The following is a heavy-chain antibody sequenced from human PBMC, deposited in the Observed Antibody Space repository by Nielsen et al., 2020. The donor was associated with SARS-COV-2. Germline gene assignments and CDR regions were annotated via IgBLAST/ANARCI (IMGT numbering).Heavy chain of an antibody. CDR2: IGSSDNYI. V-gene: IGHV3-21*01. CDR1: GFTFSSYS. J-gene: IGHJ6*02. D-gene: IGHD6-19*01. CDR3: ARGYSSGWYGDYYYGMDV. Sequence: GESLKISCAASGFTFSSYSMNWVRQAPGKGLEWVSSIGSSDNYIYYADSVKGRFTISRDNAKNTLYLQMNSLRAEDTAVYYCARGYSSGWYGDYYYGMDVWGQGTTVTVSS.